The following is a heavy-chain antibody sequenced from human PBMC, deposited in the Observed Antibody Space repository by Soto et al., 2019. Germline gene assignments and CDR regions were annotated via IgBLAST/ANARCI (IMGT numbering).Heavy chain of an antibody. CDR2: INPSGGST. D-gene: IGHD4-4*01. Sequence: ASVKVSCKASGYTFTSYYMHWVRQAPRQGFEWMGIINPSGGSTSYAQKFQGRVTMTRDTSTSTVYMELSSLRSEDTAVYYCARGSARSPPLDYSPAPWGQGTLVTVSS. J-gene: IGHJ5*02. CDR1: GYTFTSYY. CDR3: ARGSARSPPLDYSPAP. V-gene: IGHV1-46*01.